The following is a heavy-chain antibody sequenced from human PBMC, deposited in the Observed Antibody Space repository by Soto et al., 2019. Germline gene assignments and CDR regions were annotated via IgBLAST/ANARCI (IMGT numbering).Heavy chain of an antibody. CDR1: GFTFSSYV. CDR2: IGGSGVST. Sequence: GGSLRLSCAASGFTFSSYVMSWVRQVPGKGLEWVSTIGGSGVSTHSGDSVKGRFTISRDNSKNTLYLQMNSRRGEDTAVYYWARTRGPGYGYIWGRYRAGFDAVDIWGQGTMVTVSS. CDR3: ARTRGPGYGYIWGRYRAGFDAVDI. J-gene: IGHJ3*02. V-gene: IGHV3-23*01. D-gene: IGHD3-16*02.